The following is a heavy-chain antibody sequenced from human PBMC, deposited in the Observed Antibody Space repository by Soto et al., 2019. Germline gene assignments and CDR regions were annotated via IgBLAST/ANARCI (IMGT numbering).Heavy chain of an antibody. V-gene: IGHV4-30-4*01. J-gene: IGHJ4*02. D-gene: IGHD2-15*01. CDR2: IYYSGST. Sequence: PSETLSLTCTVSGGSISSGDYYWSWIRQPPGKGLEWIGYIYYSGSTHYNPSLKSRVTISVDTSKNQFSLKLSSVTAADTAVYYCATLPPRIVVMTLPFPSWGQGNLVTVS. CDR1: GGSISSGDYY. CDR3: ATLPPRIVVMTLPFPS.